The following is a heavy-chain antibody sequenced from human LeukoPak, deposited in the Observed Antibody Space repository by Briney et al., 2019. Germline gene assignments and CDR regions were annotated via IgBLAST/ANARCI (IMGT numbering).Heavy chain of an antibody. CDR1: GLTFSSYA. D-gene: IGHD3-22*01. V-gene: IGHV3-23*01. Sequence: GGSLRLSCAASGLTFSSYAMSWVRQAPGKGLEWVSFISVSGGTTYYADSVKGRFTISRDNSKNTLYLQMSSLRAEDTAVYYCVKDRDSSGFYYDYWGQGTLVTVSS. CDR2: ISVSGGTT. CDR3: VKDRDSSGFYYDY. J-gene: IGHJ4*02.